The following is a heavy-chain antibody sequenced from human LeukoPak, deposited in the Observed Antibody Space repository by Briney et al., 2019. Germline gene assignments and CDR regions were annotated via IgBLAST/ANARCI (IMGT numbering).Heavy chain of an antibody. CDR1: GFTFSTYS. CDR3: ARDLDIVVVPASWFYP. CDR2: ISSSSKYI. V-gene: IGHV3-21*01. J-gene: IGHJ5*02. Sequence: GGSLRLSCAASGFTFSTYSMNWVRQAPGRGLEWVSSISSSSKYIYYADSVKGRFTISRDDAKNSLSLQMNSLRAEDTAVCYCARDLDIVVVPASWFYPWGQGTLVTVSS. D-gene: IGHD2-2*03.